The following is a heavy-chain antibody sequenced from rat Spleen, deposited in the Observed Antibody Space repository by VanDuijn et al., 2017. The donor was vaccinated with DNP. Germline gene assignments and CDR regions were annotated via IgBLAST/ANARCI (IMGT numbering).Heavy chain of an antibody. CDR1: GFSLTNYG. Sequence: QVQLKESGPVLVQASETLSLTCTVSGFSLTNYGVIWVRQSPGKGLEWLGIIWGHGNTDYNSALKSRLSINRDTSKSQVFLKMNSLQTEDTATYYCARVPNTYYVMDAWGQGASVTVSS. J-gene: IGHJ4*01. V-gene: IGHV2S75*01. D-gene: IGHD3-8*01. CDR3: ARVPNTYYVMDA. CDR2: IWGHGNT.